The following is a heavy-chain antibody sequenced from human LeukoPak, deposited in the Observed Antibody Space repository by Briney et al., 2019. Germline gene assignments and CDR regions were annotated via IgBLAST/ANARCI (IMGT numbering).Heavy chain of an antibody. D-gene: IGHD3-16*01. CDR2: ISSSSSTI. J-gene: IGHJ3*02. CDR3: ARDGGWGALYI. Sequence: GGSLRLSCAASGFTFSSYSMNWVRQAPGKGLEWVSYISSSSSTIYYADSVKGRFTISRDNAKNSLYLQVNNLRAEDTAMYYCARDGGWGALYIWGQGTMVTVSS. CDR1: GFTFSSYS. V-gene: IGHV3-48*01.